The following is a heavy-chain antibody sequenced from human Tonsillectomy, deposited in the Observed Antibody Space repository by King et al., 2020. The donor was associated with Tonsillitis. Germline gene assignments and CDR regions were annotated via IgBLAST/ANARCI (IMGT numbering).Heavy chain of an antibody. D-gene: IGHD3-10*01. Sequence: QLQESGSGLVKPSETLSLTCTVSGGSVSSGSYYWSWIRQPPGKGLEWIGYIYYSGRTNYNPSLKSRVTISVDTSKNQFSLKLSSVTAADTAVYYCAGDKVLWFGELLYYYGMDVWGQGTTVTVSS. J-gene: IGHJ6*02. CDR2: IYYSGRT. V-gene: IGHV4-61*01. CDR3: AGDKVLWFGELLYYYGMDV. CDR1: GGSVSSGSYY.